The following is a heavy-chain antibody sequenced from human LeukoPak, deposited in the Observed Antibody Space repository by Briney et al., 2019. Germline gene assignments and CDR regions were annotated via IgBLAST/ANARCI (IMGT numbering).Heavy chain of an antibody. J-gene: IGHJ4*02. V-gene: IGHV3-21*01. CDR2: ISGPGSDT. CDR1: GFTFTNYA. CDR3: ARESPSTVNFDY. Sequence: GGSLRLSCIASGFTFTNYAMSWVRQAPGRGLEWVSSISGPGSDTYYADSVKGRFTISRDNAKNSLYLQMNSLRAEDTAVYYCARESPSTVNFDYWGQGTLVTVSS. D-gene: IGHD4-17*01.